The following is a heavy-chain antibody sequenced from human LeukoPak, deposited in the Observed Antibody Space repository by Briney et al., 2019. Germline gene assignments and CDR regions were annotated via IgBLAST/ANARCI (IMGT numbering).Heavy chain of an antibody. J-gene: IGHJ4*02. V-gene: IGHV3-11*01. CDR3: AGGLNIAVAGPGGYFDY. CDR1: GFTFRDYH. CDR2: ISPGGDAT. Sequence: GGSLRLSCAASGFTFRDYHMNWIRQAPGKGLEWVSYISPGGDATYFADSVKGRFTISRDNAKNSLYLQMNSLTAEDAAVYYCAGGLNIAVAGPGGYFDYWGQGTLVTVSS. D-gene: IGHD6-19*01.